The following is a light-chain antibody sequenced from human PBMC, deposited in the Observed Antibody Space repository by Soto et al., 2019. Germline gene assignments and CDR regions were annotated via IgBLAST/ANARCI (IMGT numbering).Light chain of an antibody. CDR3: CSYTTANTWV. CDR1: SSDVGAYNF. J-gene: IGLJ3*02. V-gene: IGLV2-14*01. Sequence: QSVLTQPASVSGSPGQSITLSCTGTSSDVGAYNFVSWYQQHPGKAPKLMIYEVSNRPSGVSYRFSGSKSGNTASLTISGLQAEDEADYYCCSYTTANTWVFGGGTKLTVL. CDR2: EVS.